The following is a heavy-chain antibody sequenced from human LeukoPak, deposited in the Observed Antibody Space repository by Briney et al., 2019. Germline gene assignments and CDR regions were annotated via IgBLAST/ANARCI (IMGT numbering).Heavy chain of an antibody. CDR3: GSGYEGYFDY. D-gene: IGHD3-22*01. Sequence: KTSETLSLTCTVSGGSISSGSYYWSWIRQPPGKGLEWIGYIYYSGSTNYNPSLKSRVTISVDTSKNQFSLKLSSVTAADTAVYYCGSGYEGYFDYWGQGTLVTVSS. CDR2: IYYSGST. V-gene: IGHV4-61*01. CDR1: GGSISSGSYY. J-gene: IGHJ4*02.